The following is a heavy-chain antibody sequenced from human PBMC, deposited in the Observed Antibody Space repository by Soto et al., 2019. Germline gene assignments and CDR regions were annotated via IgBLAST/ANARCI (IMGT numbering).Heavy chain of an antibody. J-gene: IGHJ4*02. CDR1: GGSIINHY. V-gene: IGHV4-59*11. CDR3: ARANWYSEY. D-gene: IGHD7-27*01. CDR2: IYYCGST. Sequence: QVQLQESGPGLVKPSETLSLTCTVSGGSIINHYWSWIRQPPGKGLEWIGYIYYCGSTNYNPSLKSRVTISVDTSKNQFSLNLTSLTAADTAIYYCARANWYSEYWGQGTLVTVSS.